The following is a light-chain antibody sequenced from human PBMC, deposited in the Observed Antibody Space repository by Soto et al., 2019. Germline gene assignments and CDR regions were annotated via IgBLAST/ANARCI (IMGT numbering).Light chain of an antibody. Sequence: EIVMTQSPGTLSVSPGETATLSCKASQSVSTYLAWYQQKPGQAPRLLMYGASTRDTGVPARFSGSGFGTEFTVTIISLQSEDFAVYYCHQYYNRPRPTFGGGTKVEI. V-gene: IGKV3-15*01. CDR2: GAS. CDR3: HQYYNRPRPT. CDR1: QSVSTY. J-gene: IGKJ4*01.